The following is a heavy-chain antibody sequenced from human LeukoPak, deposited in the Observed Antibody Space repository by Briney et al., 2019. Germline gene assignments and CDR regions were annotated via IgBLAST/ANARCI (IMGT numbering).Heavy chain of an antibody. D-gene: IGHD3-3*01. CDR1: GFTFSSYG. CDR3: ANGGPYYDFWSGYYTKNAFDI. CDR2: IRYDGSNK. V-gene: IGHV3-30*02. Sequence: GGSMRLSCAASGFTFSSYGMHWVRQAPGKGLEWVAFIRYDGSNKYYADSVKGRFTISRDNSKNTLYLQMNSLRAEDTAVYYCANGGPYYDFWSGYYTKNAFDIWGQGTMVTVSS. J-gene: IGHJ3*02.